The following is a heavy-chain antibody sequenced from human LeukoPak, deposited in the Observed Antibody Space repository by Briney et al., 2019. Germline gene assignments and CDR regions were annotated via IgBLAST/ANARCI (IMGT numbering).Heavy chain of an antibody. CDR1: GFTFSSYG. CDR3: ARDLGAISTMVRGPDY. V-gene: IGHV3-33*01. J-gene: IGHJ4*02. CDR2: IWYDGSNK. Sequence: PGRSLRLSCAASGFTFSSYGMHWVRQAPGKGLEWVAVIWYDGSNKYYADSVKGRFTISRDNSKNTLYLQMNSLRAEDTAVYYCARDLGAISTMVRGPDYWGQGTLVTVSS. D-gene: IGHD3-10*01.